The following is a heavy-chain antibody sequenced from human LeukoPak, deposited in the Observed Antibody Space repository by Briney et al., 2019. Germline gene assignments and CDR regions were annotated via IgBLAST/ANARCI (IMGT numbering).Heavy chain of an antibody. Sequence: PGGSLRLSCAASGFTFSSYAMSWVRQAPGKGLEWIGEINHSGSTNYNPSLKSRVTISVDTSKNQFSLKLSSVTAADTAVYYCARARIAAAGNANWFDPWGQGTLVTVSS. J-gene: IGHJ5*02. CDR1: GFTFSSYA. CDR3: ARARIAAAGNANWFDP. CDR2: INHSGST. D-gene: IGHD6-13*01. V-gene: IGHV4-34*01.